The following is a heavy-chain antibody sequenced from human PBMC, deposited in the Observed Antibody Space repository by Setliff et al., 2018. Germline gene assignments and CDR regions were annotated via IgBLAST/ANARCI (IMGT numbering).Heavy chain of an antibody. J-gene: IGHJ4*02. D-gene: IGHD3-10*01. CDR2: PHYTGST. Sequence: PSETLSLTCTVSGDSISSSDFYWGWIRQPPGKGLEWIGSPHYTGSTFYNPSLKSRATVIVHTSKKQFSLKLKSMTAADAGVYYCARHVLYGSGSYGLNYWRQGTLVTVS. CDR1: GDSISSSDFY. CDR3: ARHVLYGSGSYGLNY. V-gene: IGHV4-39*01.